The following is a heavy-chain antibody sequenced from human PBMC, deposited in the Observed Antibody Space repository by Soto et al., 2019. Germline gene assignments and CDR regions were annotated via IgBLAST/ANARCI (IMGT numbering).Heavy chain of an antibody. Sequence: SETLSLTCTVSGGSISSGDYYWSWIRQPPGKGLEWIGYIYYSGRTYYNPSLKSRLTISVDTSKNHFSLKLRSVTAADTAVYYCARDRLMATAGTARHYFGLDVWGQGTTVTVSS. J-gene: IGHJ6*02. CDR3: ARDRLMATAGTARHYFGLDV. CDR1: GGSISSGDYY. D-gene: IGHD5-18*01. CDR2: IYYSGRT. V-gene: IGHV4-30-4*01.